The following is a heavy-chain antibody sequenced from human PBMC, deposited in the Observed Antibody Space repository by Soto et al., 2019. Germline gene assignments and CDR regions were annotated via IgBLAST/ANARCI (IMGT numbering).Heavy chain of an antibody. CDR3: ARVEFHYGRSSWYRFDP. Sequence: PSETLSLTCTVSGGSISSGGYYWSWIRQHPGKGLEWIGYIYYSGSTYYNPSLKSRVTISVDTSKNQFSLKLSSVTAADTAVYYCARVEFHYGRSSWYRFDPWGQGTLVTVSS. D-gene: IGHD6-13*01. CDR1: GGSISSGGYY. V-gene: IGHV4-31*03. CDR2: IYYSGST. J-gene: IGHJ5*02.